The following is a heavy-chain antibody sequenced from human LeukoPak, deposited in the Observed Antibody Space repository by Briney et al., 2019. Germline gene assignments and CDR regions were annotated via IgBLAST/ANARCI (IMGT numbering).Heavy chain of an antibody. D-gene: IGHD3-3*01. CDR3: AKEGPVYYDFWSGYYNPNWFDP. Sequence: YYAYSVKGRFTISRDNSKNTLYLQMNSLRAEDTAVYYCAKEGPVYYDFWSGYYNPNWFDPWGQGTLVTVSS. V-gene: IGHV3-33*06. J-gene: IGHJ5*02.